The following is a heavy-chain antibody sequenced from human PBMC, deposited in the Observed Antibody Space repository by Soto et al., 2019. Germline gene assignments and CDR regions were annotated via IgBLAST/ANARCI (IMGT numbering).Heavy chain of an antibody. D-gene: IGHD3-22*01. CDR3: ARDFTGYYDSSGYFWFDP. CDR2: IIPIFGTA. J-gene: IGHJ5*02. V-gene: IGHV1-69*06. Sequence: VASVKVSCKASGGTFSSYAISWVRQAPGQGLEWMGGIIPIFGTANYAQKFQGRVTITADKSTSTAYMELSSLSSEDTAVYYCARDFTGYYDSSGYFWFDPWGQGTLVTVSS. CDR1: GGTFSSYA.